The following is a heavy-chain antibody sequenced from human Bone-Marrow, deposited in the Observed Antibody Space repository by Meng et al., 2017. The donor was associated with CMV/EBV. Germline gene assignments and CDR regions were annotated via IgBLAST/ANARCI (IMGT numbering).Heavy chain of an antibody. V-gene: IGHV3-23*01. J-gene: IGHJ4*02. CDR1: GFTFSSYA. CDR2: ISGSGGST. CDR3: AKDPSGVGATNY. Sequence: GESLKISCAASGFTFSSYAMSWVRQAPGKGLEWVSAISGSGGSTYYADSVKGRFTISRDNSKNTLYLQMNSLRAEDTAVYYCAKDPSGVGATNYWGQGTLATVSS. D-gene: IGHD1-26*01.